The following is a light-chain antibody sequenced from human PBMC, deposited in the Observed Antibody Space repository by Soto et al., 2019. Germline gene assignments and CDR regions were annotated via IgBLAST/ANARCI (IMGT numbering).Light chain of an antibody. Sequence: LTQSPATLSVSPGGRTILSCRASQTVNNYLAWYQQKPGQAPRRLIYDTSKRAPGVPARFIGSGSGTAFTLTIDIVEPEDYAIYYCQQRSDWRWTFGQGTKVDIK. CDR1: QTVNNY. CDR2: DTS. CDR3: QQRSDWRWT. V-gene: IGKV3-11*01. J-gene: IGKJ1*01.